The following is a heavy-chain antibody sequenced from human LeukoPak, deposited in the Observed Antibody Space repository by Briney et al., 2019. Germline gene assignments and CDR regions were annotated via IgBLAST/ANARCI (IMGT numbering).Heavy chain of an antibody. V-gene: IGHV4-61*02. Sequence: NPSETLSLTCTVSGDSISNGNYYWTWIRQPAGNGLEWIGRLYSTGSPNYNPSLKSRVTISIDASKNQFSLKLSSVTVADTAVYYCARDRGITTARGVPSWFDPWGQGTLVTVSS. CDR3: ARDRGITTARGVPSWFDP. CDR2: LYSTGSP. CDR1: GDSISNGNYY. D-gene: IGHD3-10*01. J-gene: IGHJ5*02.